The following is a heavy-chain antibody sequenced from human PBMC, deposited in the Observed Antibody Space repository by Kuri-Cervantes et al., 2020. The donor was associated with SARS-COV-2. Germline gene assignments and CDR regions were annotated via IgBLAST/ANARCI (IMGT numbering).Heavy chain of an antibody. CDR1: GGTFSSYA. CDR2: IIPIFGTA. Sequence: SVKVSCKASGGTFSSYAISWVRQAPGQGLEWMGGIIPIFGTANYAQKFQGRVTITADESTSTAYMELSSLRSEDTAVYYCARSPSTIRGPSDYWGQGTLVTVSS. J-gene: IGHJ4*02. D-gene: IGHD5/OR15-5a*01. V-gene: IGHV1-69*13. CDR3: ARSPSTIRGPSDY.